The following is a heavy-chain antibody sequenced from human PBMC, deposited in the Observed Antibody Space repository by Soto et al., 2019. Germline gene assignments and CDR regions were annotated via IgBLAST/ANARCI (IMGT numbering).Heavy chain of an antibody. V-gene: IGHV3-74*01. CDR1: GFSFSTYW. CDR3: ARGLKNYYGVDV. Sequence: GGSLRLSCAASGFSFSTYWMHRVRQAPGKGLVWVSRIKGDGSTTTYADSVKGRFTISRDNAKNTLYLQMNSLGAEDTAVYYCARGLKNYYGVDVWGQGTTVTVSS. CDR2: IKGDGSTT. J-gene: IGHJ6*02. D-gene: IGHD2-21*01.